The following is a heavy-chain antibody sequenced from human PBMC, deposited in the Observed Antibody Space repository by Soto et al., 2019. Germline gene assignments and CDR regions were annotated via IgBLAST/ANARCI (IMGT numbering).Heavy chain of an antibody. Sequence: PGGSLRLSCAASGFTFSTYWMHWVRQVPGKGLVWVSQINSDETTRSYADSVKGRFTISRDNAKNTLYLQMNSLRAEDTAVYYCARKGESGYTYGYARTYYGMDVWGQGTTVTVSS. CDR1: GFTFSTYW. CDR3: ARKGESGYTYGYARTYYGMDV. J-gene: IGHJ6*02. V-gene: IGHV3-74*01. CDR2: INSDETTR. D-gene: IGHD5-18*01.